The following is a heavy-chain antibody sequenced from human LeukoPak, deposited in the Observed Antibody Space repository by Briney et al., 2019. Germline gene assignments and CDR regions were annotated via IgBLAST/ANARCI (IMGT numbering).Heavy chain of an antibody. D-gene: IGHD6-13*01. CDR3: ARGRYSSSWYSENWFDP. CDR1: GYTFTSYD. V-gene: IGHV1-8*01. J-gene: IGHJ5*02. Sequence: SVKVFCKASGYTFTSYDINWVRHATGQGREWMGWMKPNSGDTGYAQRFQGRVTMTRDTSISTAYMELSSLRSEATAVYYCARGRYSSSWYSENWFDPWGQGTLVTVSS. CDR2: MKPNSGDT.